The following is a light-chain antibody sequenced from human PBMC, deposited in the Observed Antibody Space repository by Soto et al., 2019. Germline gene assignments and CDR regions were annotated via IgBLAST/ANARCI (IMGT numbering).Light chain of an antibody. CDR2: GAS. CDR1: ETILSH. CDR3: QQYNNWPIT. V-gene: IGKV3-15*01. J-gene: IGKJ5*01. Sequence: ERVLTQSPATLSVSPGERSTLSCRASETILSHLAWYPQTPGRAPRLLIYGASNRATGVLAMFSCSGAGTACTRTISSLQSEDVAVDYCQQYNNWPITFGQGTRLEIK.